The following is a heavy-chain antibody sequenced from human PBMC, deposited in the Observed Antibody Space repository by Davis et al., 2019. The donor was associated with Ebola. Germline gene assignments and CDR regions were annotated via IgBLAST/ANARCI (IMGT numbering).Heavy chain of an antibody. J-gene: IGHJ6*02. CDR3: ARGHVGYCSSTSCYYYYGMDV. D-gene: IGHD2-2*01. CDR1: GGSVSSGSYY. Sequence: SETLSLTCTVSGGSVSSGSYYWSWIRQPPGKGLEWIGYLYYSGSTNYNPSLKSRVTISVDTSKNQFSLKLSSVTAADTAVYYCARGHVGYCSSTSCYYYYGMDVWGQGTTVTVSS. V-gene: IGHV4-61*01. CDR2: LYYSGST.